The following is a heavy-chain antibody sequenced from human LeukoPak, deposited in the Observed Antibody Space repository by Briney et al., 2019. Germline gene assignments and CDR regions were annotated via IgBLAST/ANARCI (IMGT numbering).Heavy chain of an antibody. D-gene: IGHD3-10*01. V-gene: IGHV3-74*01. CDR2: ISSDGTTT. J-gene: IGHJ5*02. CDR3: ARFAYDSGSLS. Sequence: GRSLRLSCAASAFTFSRYWMHWVRQTPGEGLVWVSRISSDGTTTTYADSVKGRFTISRDNARNTLYLQMNSLRAEDTAVYYCARFAYDSGSLSWGQGALVTVSS. CDR1: AFTFSRYW.